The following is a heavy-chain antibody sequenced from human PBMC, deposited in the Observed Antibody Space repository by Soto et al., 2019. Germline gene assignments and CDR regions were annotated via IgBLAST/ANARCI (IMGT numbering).Heavy chain of an antibody. D-gene: IGHD3-10*01. CDR2: IWYDGSNK. CDR3: ARDNRLWFGESPTLDY. CDR1: GFTFSSYG. J-gene: IGHJ4*02. Sequence: GGSLRLSCAASGFTFSSYGMHWVRQAPGKGLEWVAVIWYDGSNKYYADSVKGRFTISRDNSKNTLYLQMNSLRAEDTAVYYCARDNRLWFGESPTLDYWGQGTLVTVSS. V-gene: IGHV3-33*01.